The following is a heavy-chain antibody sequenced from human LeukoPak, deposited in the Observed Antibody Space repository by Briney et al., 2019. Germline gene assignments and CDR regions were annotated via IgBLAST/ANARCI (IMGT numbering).Heavy chain of an antibody. J-gene: IGHJ4*02. V-gene: IGHV3-74*01. CDR1: GFTFSNFW. Sequence: PGGSLRLSCAASGFTFSNFWMHWVRQAPGKGLVWVALIYGDGSFTRYADSVKGRFTISRDNAKNTVYLQMNSLRAEDTALYYCAKATPYGSGSYYNVPLDYWGQGTLVTVSS. CDR3: AKATPYGSGSYYNVPLDY. CDR2: IYGDGSFT. D-gene: IGHD3-10*01.